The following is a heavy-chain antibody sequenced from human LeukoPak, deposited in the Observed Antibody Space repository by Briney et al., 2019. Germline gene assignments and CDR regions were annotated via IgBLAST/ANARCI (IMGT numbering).Heavy chain of an antibody. V-gene: IGHV4-34*01. CDR2: INHSGST. D-gene: IGHD1-26*01. CDR3: ARRETSGSYSGIGY. Sequence: ASETLSLTCAVYGGSFRGYYWSWIRQPPGKGLEWIGEINHSGSTNYNPSLKSRVTISVDTSKNQFSLKLSSVTAADTAVYYCARRETSGSYSGIGYWGQGTLVTVSS. CDR1: GGSFRGYY. J-gene: IGHJ4*02.